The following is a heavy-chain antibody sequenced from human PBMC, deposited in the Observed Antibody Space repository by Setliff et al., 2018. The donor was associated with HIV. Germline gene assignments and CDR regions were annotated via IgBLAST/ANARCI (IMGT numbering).Heavy chain of an antibody. D-gene: IGHD5-18*01. Sequence: ASVKVSCKASGNTFTRYAMHWVRQAPGQRPEWMGWINAGNGNTKYSQKFQGRVTITRDTSASTAYMELSGLRSEDTAVYYCARDLHTFMVNSYHYYMDVWGKGTTVTVSS. V-gene: IGHV1-3*01. CDR1: GNTFTRYA. CDR3: ARDLHTFMVNSYHYYMDV. CDR2: INAGNGNT. J-gene: IGHJ6*03.